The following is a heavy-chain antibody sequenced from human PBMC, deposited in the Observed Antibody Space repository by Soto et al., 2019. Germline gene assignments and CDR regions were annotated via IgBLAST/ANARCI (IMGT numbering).Heavy chain of an antibody. Sequence: VKLVESGGGVVQPGRSLRLSCAASGFTFSVDAMHWVRQAPGKGLEWVAVVSHDGRNTHYADSVKGRFTISRDSSKNTVSLEMTSLRAEDTAVYYCAKGGRQWLVTSDFNYWGQGALVTVSS. V-gene: IGHV3-30*18. CDR2: VSHDGRNT. CDR3: AKGGRQWLVTSDFNY. CDR1: GFTFSVDA. J-gene: IGHJ4*02. D-gene: IGHD6-19*01.